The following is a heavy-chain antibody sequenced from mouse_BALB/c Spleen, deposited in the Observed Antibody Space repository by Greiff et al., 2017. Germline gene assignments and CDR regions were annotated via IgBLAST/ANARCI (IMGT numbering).Heavy chain of an antibody. D-gene: IGHD2-4*01. Sequence: DVKLQESGGGLVQPGGSLKLSCAASGFDFSRYWMSWVRQAPGKGLEWIGEINPDSSTINYTPSLKDKFIISRDNAKNTLYLQMSKVRSEDTALYYCARQGFYYDYDGWLGYWGQGTSVTVSS. CDR3: ARQGFYYDYDGWLGY. CDR2: INPDSSTI. V-gene: IGHV4-1*02. CDR1: GFDFSRYW. J-gene: IGHJ4*01.